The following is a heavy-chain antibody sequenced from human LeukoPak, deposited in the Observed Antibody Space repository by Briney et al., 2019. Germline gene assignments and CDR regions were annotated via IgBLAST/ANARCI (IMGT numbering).Heavy chain of an antibody. CDR2: IYYSGST. V-gene: IGHV4-59*01. D-gene: IGHD6-19*01. CDR1: GGSISSYY. Sequence: SETLSLTCTVSGGSISSYYWSWIRQPPGKGLEWIGYIYYSGSTNYNPSLKSRVTISVDTSKNQFSLKLSSATAADTAVYYCASLFGGQWLGRGDYFDYWGQGTLVTVSS. J-gene: IGHJ4*02. CDR3: ASLFGGQWLGRGDYFDY.